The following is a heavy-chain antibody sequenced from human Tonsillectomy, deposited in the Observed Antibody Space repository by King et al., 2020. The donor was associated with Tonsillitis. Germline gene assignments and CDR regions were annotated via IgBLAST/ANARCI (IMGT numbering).Heavy chain of an antibody. CDR1: GLSLSTSEEG. V-gene: IGHV2-5*02. CDR3: AHRLAYHDRNYFDY. Sequence: LTLKESGPTLVKPTQTLTRTCTFSGLSLSTSEEGVGWIRQPPGKALEWLGVIYWDDDKRYSPSLKSRLTITKDTSKNQVVLTMTNMDPVDTGTYYCAHRLAYHDRNYFDYWGQGTLVTVSS. CDR2: IYWDDDK. J-gene: IGHJ4*02. D-gene: IGHD3-22*01.